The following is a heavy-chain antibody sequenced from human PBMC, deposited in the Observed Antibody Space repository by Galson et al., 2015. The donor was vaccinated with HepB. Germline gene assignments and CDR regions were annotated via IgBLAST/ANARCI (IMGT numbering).Heavy chain of an antibody. Sequence: SVKVSCKASGYTLSDYYMHWVRQAPGQGLEWMGWINPNSTGTNYAQKFQGWVTMTRDTSINTAFLELNRLKSDDTAVYYCARGGGPRDAKWFFDLWGRGTLVTVSS. CDR1: GYTLSDYY. CDR3: ARGGGPRDAKWFFDL. J-gene: IGHJ2*01. CDR2: INPNSTGT. V-gene: IGHV1-2*04. D-gene: IGHD5-24*01.